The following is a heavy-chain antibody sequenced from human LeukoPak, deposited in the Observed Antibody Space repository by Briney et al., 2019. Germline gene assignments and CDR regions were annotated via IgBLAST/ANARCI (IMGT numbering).Heavy chain of an antibody. CDR3: ARDSPYCGGDCYLDY. J-gene: IGHJ4*02. V-gene: IGHV4-4*07. Sequence: PSETLSLTCTVSGGSISSYYWSWIRQPAGKGLEWIGRIYTSGSTNYNPSLKSRVTMSVDTSKNQFSLKLSSVTAADTAVYYCARDSPYCGGDCYLDYWGQGTLVTVSS. D-gene: IGHD2-21*02. CDR1: GGSISSYY. CDR2: IYTSGST.